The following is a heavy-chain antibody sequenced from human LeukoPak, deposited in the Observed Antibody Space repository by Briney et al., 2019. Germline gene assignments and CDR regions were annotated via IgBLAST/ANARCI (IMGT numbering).Heavy chain of an antibody. V-gene: IGHV3-48*01. CDR3: ARDTYGSGSYYNAPLDY. CDR2: ISSGGSSI. Sequence: KAGGSLRLSCAVSGFTFSNYGMNWVRQAPGKGLEWVSYISSGGSSIYYADSVKGRFTISRDNAKNSLYLQMNSLRAEDTAVYYCARDTYGSGSYYNAPLDYWGQGTLVTVSS. D-gene: IGHD3-10*01. J-gene: IGHJ4*02. CDR1: GFTFSNYG.